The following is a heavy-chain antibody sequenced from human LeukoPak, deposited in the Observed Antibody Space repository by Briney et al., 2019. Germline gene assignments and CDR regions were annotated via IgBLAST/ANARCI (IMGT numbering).Heavy chain of an antibody. V-gene: IGHV4-34*01. CDR1: GGSFSGYY. CDR2: INHSGST. D-gene: IGHD3-10*01. CDR3: ARARGSGSYYSSHYFDY. Sequence: SETLSLTCAVYGGSFSGYYWSWIRQPPGKGLEWIGEINHSGSTNYNPSPKSRVTISVDTSKNQFSLKLSSVTAADTAVYYCARARGSGSYYSSHYFDYWGQGTLVTVSS. J-gene: IGHJ4*02.